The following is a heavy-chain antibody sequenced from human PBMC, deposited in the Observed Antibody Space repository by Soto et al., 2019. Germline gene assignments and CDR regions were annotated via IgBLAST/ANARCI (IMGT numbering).Heavy chain of an antibody. Sequence: GGSLRLSCAASGFTFSSYAMHWVRQAPGKGLEWVAVISYDGSNKYYADSVRGRFTMSRDNSKKTLYLQMNSMRVEDAALYYCARGSTDSYPGSRIFDFWGRGTLVTVSS. J-gene: IGHJ4*02. CDR2: ISYDGSNK. V-gene: IGHV3-30-3*01. CDR3: ARGSTDSYPGSRIFDF. D-gene: IGHD3-10*01. CDR1: GFTFSSYA.